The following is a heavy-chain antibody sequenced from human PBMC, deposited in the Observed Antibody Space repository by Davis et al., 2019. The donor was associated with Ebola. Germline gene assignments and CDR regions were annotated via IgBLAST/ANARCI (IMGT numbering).Heavy chain of an antibody. Sequence: PGGSLRLSCAASGFTFSSYAMHWVRQAPGKGLEWVAVISYDGSNKYYADSVKGRFTISRDNSKNTLYLQMNSLRAEDTAVYYCARVGYYDFWSGYYRASYFDYWGQGTLVTVSS. CDR2: ISYDGSNK. J-gene: IGHJ4*02. CDR3: ARVGYYDFWSGYYRASYFDY. V-gene: IGHV3-30-3*01. CDR1: GFTFSSYA. D-gene: IGHD3-3*01.